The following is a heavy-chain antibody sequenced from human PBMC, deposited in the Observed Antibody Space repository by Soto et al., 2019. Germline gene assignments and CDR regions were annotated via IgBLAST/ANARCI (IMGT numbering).Heavy chain of an antibody. V-gene: IGHV3-30-3*01. CDR3: ARDLNSWDAFDI. CDR2: ISYDGSNK. D-gene: IGHD1-20*01. CDR1: GFTFSSYA. J-gene: IGHJ3*02. Sequence: QVQLVESGGGVVQPGRSLRLSCAASGFTFSSYAMHWVRQAPGKGLEWVAVISYDGSNKYYADSVKGRFTISRDNSKNTLYLQMNSLRAEDTAVYYCARDLNSWDAFDIWGQGTMVTVSS.